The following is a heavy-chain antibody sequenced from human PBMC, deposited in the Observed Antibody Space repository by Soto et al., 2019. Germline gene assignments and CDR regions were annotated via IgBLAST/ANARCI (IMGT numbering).Heavy chain of an antibody. Sequence: VASVKVSCKASGYTFTSYGISWVRQAPGQGLEWMGWISAYNGNTNYAQKLQGRVTMTTDTSTSTAYMELRSLRSDDTAVYYCASHRSSWYYFDYWGQGTLVTVSS. D-gene: IGHD6-13*01. V-gene: IGHV1-18*01. CDR3: ASHRSSWYYFDY. CDR1: GYTFTSYG. CDR2: ISAYNGNT. J-gene: IGHJ4*02.